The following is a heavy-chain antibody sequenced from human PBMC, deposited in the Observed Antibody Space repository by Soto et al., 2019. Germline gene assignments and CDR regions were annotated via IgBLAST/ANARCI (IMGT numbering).Heavy chain of an antibody. CDR2: IYPGDPDT. CDR3: TRIFSFTGIVARNPRRYYYYYGMDV. Sequence: PGESLKISCKGSGYSFTSYWIGWVRQMPGKGLEWMGIIYPGDPDTRYSPSFQGQVTISADKSISTAYLQWSSLKASDTAMYYCTRIFSFTGIVARNPRRYYYYYGMDVWGQGTTVTVSS. V-gene: IGHV5-51*01. CDR1: GYSFTSYW. J-gene: IGHJ6*02. D-gene: IGHD6-6*01.